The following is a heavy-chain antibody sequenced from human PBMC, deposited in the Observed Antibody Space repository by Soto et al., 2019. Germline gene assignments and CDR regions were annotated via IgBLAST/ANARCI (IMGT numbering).Heavy chain of an antibody. CDR2: IYYSGST. V-gene: IGHV4-30-4*01. CDR3: ARTYSSSSPFDY. CDR1: GGSISSGDYY. Sequence: SETLSLTCTVSGGSISSGDYYWSWIRQPPGKGLEWIGYIYYSGSTYYNPSLKSRVTISVDTSKNQFSLKLSSVTAADTAVYYRARTYSSSSPFDYWGQGTLVTVSS. J-gene: IGHJ4*02. D-gene: IGHD6-6*01.